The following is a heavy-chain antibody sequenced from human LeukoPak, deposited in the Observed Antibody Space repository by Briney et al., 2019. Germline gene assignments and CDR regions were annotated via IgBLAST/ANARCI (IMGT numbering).Heavy chain of an antibody. V-gene: IGHV3-30*02. D-gene: IGHD6-13*01. CDR3: ARDLSIAAAGYFDY. CDR1: GFTFSSYG. CDR2: IRYDGNDK. Sequence: GGSLRLSCAASGFTFSSYGMHWVRQAQGKGLEWGTFIRYDGNDKYYADSVKGRFSVSRDNSKNTLYLQVNRLRAEDTAVYYCARDLSIAAAGYFDYWGQGTLVTVSS. J-gene: IGHJ4*02.